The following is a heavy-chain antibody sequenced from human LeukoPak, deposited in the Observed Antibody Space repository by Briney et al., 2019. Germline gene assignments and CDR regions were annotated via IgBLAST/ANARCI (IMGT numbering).Heavy chain of an antibody. V-gene: IGHV3-33*01. CDR1: GFTFSSYG. D-gene: IGHD5-12*01. Sequence: PGGSLRLSCAASGFTFSSYGMHWVRQAPGKGLEWVAVIWYDGSNKYYADSVKGRFTISRDNSKNTLYLQMNSLRAEDTAVYYCTRVGYIDEGIDYWGRGTLVTVSS. J-gene: IGHJ4*02. CDR3: TRVGYIDEGIDY. CDR2: IWYDGSNK.